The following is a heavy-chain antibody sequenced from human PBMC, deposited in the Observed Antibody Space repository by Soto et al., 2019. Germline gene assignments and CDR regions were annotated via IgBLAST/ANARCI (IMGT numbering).Heavy chain of an antibody. CDR2: VSFDGSNK. J-gene: IGHJ4*02. D-gene: IGHD6-13*01. CDR1: GFTFSTHA. Sequence: QVQLVESGGGVVQPGRSLRLSCAASGFTFSTHAMQWVRQAPGKGLECVAIVSFDGSNKYYADSVKGRFTISRDNSKNTLYLRMSGLTPEDTAFYYCARDQTGITTAGGGRIDHWGQGTLVTVSS. V-gene: IGHV3-30-3*01. CDR3: ARDQTGITTAGGGRIDH.